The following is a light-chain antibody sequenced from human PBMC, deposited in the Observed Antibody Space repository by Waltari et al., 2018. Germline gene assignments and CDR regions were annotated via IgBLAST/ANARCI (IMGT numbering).Light chain of an antibody. CDR3: QTWDTDNHVV. V-gene: IGLV4-69*01. J-gene: IGLJ2*01. CDR2: LNSDGSH. CDR1: SRHSNYA. Sequence: QLVLTQSPSASASLGASVKLTCTLSSRHSNYAIAWHQQQPKKGPRYLMKLNSDGSHTRGDGSPDRFSGSSSGAERFLTSSRLQSEDEADYYCQTWDTDNHVVFGGGTKLIVL.